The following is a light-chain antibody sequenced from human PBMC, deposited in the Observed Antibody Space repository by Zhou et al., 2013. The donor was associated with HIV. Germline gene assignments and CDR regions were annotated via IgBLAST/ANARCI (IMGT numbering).Light chain of an antibody. CDR3: QQSHSSPRT. V-gene: IGKV1-39*01. J-gene: IGKJ1*01. CDR1: QSISSN. CDR2: AAS. Sequence: DIQMTQSPSSLSASVGDRVTITCRASQSISSNLNWYQQKPGKAPKLLIYAASSLQSGVPSRFSGSGSGTDFTLTISSLQPEDFATYYCQQSHSSPRTFGQGIKVEIK.